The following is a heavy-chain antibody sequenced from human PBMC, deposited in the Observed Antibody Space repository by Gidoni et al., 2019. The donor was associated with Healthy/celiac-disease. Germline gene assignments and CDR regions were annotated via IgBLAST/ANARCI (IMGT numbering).Heavy chain of an antibody. V-gene: IGHV4-59*01. CDR3: ATGVRGYYYYYYMDV. D-gene: IGHD3-10*01. CDR1: GGSISSYY. J-gene: IGHJ6*03. CDR2: IYYSGST. Sequence: QVQLQESGPGLVKPSETLSLTCPVSGGSISSYYWSWIRQPPGKGLEWIGYIYYSGSTNYNPSLKSRVTISVDTSKNQFSLKLSSVTAADTAVYYCATGVRGYYYYYYMDVWGKGTTVTVSS.